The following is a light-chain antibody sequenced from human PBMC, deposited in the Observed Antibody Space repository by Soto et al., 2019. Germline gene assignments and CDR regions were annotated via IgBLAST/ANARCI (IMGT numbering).Light chain of an antibody. CDR2: DVS. J-gene: IGLJ1*01. CDR3: RSYTTSSTYV. Sequence: QSALTQPPSVSGSPGQSVAISCTGTSSDVGSYNRVSWYQQPPGTAPQLMIYDVSDRPSGVPDRFSGSKSGNTASLTISGLQAEDEADYYCRSYTTSSTYVFGTGTKLTLL. V-gene: IGLV2-18*02. CDR1: SSDVGSYNR.